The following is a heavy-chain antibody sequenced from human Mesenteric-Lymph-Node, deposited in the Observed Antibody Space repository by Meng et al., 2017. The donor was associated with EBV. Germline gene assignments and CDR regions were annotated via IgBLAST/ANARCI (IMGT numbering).Heavy chain of an antibody. CDR3: ARDQGGY. CDR1: GFTFSSYT. Sequence: EGELVEAGGGLVKPGGSLGLSCAASGFTFSSYTMNWVRQAPGKGLEWVSSISGGPNYIYYADSVKGRFTISRDNAKNSLYLQMNSLRAEDTAVYYCARDQGGYWGQGTLVTVSS. J-gene: IGHJ4*02. CDR2: ISGGPNYI. V-gene: IGHV3-21*01.